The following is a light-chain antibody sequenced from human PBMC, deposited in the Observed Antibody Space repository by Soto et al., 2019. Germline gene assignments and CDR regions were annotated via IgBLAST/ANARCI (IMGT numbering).Light chain of an antibody. CDR3: QQRSNWPPWT. V-gene: IGKV3-11*01. CDR1: KSVSSY. CDR2: DAS. J-gene: IGKJ1*01. Sequence: EIVLTQSPATLSLSPGERATLSCRASKSVSSYLVWYQQKPGQAPRLLIYDASNRATGIPARFSGSGSGTDFTLTISSLEPEDFAVYYCQQRSNWPPWTFGQGTKVEI.